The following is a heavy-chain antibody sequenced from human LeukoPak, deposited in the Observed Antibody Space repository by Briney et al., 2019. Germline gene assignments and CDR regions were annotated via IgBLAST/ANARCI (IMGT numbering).Heavy chain of an antibody. J-gene: IGHJ4*02. D-gene: IGHD1-14*01. V-gene: IGHV4-4*02. Sequence: PSETMSLICAVSGGSIYSSNWWSWVRQSPGKALEWIGEIYHSGSANYNPSLNSRITISVDKSKNQLSLKLSSVTAADTAVYYCARLRPSTNHALDSWGQGTLVTVSS. CDR1: GGSIYSSNW. CDR3: ARLRPSTNHALDS. CDR2: IYHSGSA.